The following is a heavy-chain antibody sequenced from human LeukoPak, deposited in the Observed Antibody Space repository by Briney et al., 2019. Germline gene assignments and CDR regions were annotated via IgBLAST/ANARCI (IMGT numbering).Heavy chain of an antibody. CDR2: ISAYNGNT. CDR3: ARDYAGYQNDAFDI. D-gene: IGHD3-16*01. CDR1: GYTFTNYG. V-gene: IGHV1-18*01. J-gene: IGHJ3*02. Sequence: ASVKVSCKASGYTFTNYGISWVRQAPGQGLEWMGWISAYNGNTNYAQSLQGRVTMTTDTSTSTAYMELRSLRSDDTAVYYCARDYAGYQNDAFDIWGQGTMVTVSS.